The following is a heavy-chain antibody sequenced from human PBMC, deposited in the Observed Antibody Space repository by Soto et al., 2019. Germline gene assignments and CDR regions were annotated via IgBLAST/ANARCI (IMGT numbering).Heavy chain of an antibody. CDR3: ARDRYSSSSGFDY. D-gene: IGHD6-6*01. CDR2: ISYDGSNK. CDR1: GFTFSSYA. V-gene: IGHV3-30-3*01. J-gene: IGHJ4*02. Sequence: GGSQRLSCAASGFTFSSYAMHWVRQAPGKGLEWVAVISYDGSNKYYADSVKGRFTISRDNSKNTLYLQMNSLRAEDTAVYYCARDRYSSSSGFDYWGQGTLVTVSS.